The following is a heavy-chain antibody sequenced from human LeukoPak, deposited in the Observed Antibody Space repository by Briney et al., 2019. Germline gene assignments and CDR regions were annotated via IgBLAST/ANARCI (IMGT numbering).Heavy chain of an antibody. J-gene: IGHJ4*02. Sequence: QAGGSLRLSCAASGFIFNNYWMQWVRQAPGKGLEWVANINYGGNENYHVDSVKGRFSISRDNVRNSLYLQVNSLRAEDTAVYYCTRGDPDKWGQGTLVIVSS. CDR2: INYGGNEN. V-gene: IGHV3-7*03. CDR3: TRGDPDK. D-gene: IGHD2-21*02. CDR1: GFIFNNYW.